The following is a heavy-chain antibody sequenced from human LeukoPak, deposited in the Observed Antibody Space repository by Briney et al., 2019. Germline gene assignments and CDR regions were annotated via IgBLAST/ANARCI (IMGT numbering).Heavy chain of an antibody. Sequence: GGSLRLSCAASGFTFSSYAMSWVRQAPGEGLEWVSAISGSGGSTYYADSVKGRFTISRDNSKNTLYLQMNSLRAEDTAVYYCAKGLTYYYDSSGYHYFDYWGQGTLVTVSS. J-gene: IGHJ4*02. CDR2: ISGSGGST. CDR1: GFTFSSYA. CDR3: AKGLTYYYDSSGYHYFDY. D-gene: IGHD3-22*01. V-gene: IGHV3-23*01.